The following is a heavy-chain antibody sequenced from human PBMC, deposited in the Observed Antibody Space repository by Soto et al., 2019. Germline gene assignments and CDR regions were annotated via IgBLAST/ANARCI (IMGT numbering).Heavy chain of an antibody. V-gene: IGHV3-7*02. Sequence: GGSLRLSCTGSGFTFSHYWMSWFRQAPGKGLEWVANVNQDGLTKYYLDSVKGRFTISRDNAEHSAHLQMSSLRAEDTAVYYCAKGVPGIAVAGTGYFQHWGQGTLVTVSS. J-gene: IGHJ1*01. CDR2: VNQDGLTK. CDR3: AKGVPGIAVAGTGYFQH. CDR1: GFTFSHYW. D-gene: IGHD6-19*01.